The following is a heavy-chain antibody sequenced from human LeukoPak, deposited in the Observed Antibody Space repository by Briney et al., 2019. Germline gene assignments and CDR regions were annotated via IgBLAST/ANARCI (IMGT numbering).Heavy chain of an antibody. CDR1: GFTFDDYA. V-gene: IGHV3-43*02. J-gene: IGHJ6*03. D-gene: IGHD3-10*01. CDR2: ISGDGGST. CDR3: AKDYGSGTYYYYMDV. Sequence: PGGSLRLSCAASGFTFDDYAMHWVRQAPGKGLEWVSLISGDGGSTHYADSVKGRFTISRDNSENSLYLQMNSLRTEDTALYYCAKDYGSGTYYYYMDVWGKGTTVTVSS.